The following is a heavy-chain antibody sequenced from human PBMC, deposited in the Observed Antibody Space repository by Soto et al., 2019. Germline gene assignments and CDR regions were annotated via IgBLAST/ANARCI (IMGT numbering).Heavy chain of an antibody. CDR3: AACAPYSSSWYPFWFDY. CDR1: GFTFSSYA. Sequence: EVQLLESGGGLVQPGGSLRLSCAASGFTFSSYAMSWVRQAPGKGLEWVSAISGSGGSTYYADSVKGRFTISRDNSKNTLDLQMNSLRAEDTAVYYCAACAPYSSSWYPFWFDYWGQGTLVTVSS. D-gene: IGHD6-13*01. J-gene: IGHJ4*02. CDR2: ISGSGGST. V-gene: IGHV3-23*01.